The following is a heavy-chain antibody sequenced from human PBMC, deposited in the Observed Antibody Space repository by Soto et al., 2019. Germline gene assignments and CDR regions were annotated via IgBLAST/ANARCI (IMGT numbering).Heavy chain of an antibody. Sequence: EVQLVESGGGLVQPGRSLRLSCAASGFTFDDYAMHWVRQAPGKGLEWVSGISWNSGSIGYADSVKGRFTISRDNAKNSLYLPMNSLRAEDTALYYCAKEGVVVVPAAMSGSDAFDIWGQGTMVTVSS. CDR3: AKEGVVVVPAAMSGSDAFDI. CDR2: ISWNSGSI. V-gene: IGHV3-9*01. J-gene: IGHJ3*02. CDR1: GFTFDDYA. D-gene: IGHD2-2*01.